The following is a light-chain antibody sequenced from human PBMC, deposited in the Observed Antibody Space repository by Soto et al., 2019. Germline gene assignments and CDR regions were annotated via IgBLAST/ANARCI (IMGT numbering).Light chain of an antibody. CDR2: GVT. CDR3: SSYAGSDNPYV. J-gene: IGLJ1*01. CDR1: SGDVGGYDY. Sequence: LTQPPSASGSPGQSVTISCTGTSGDVGGYDYVSWYQQHPGKAPKLMIYGVTKRPLGVPDRLSGSKSGNTASLTVSGLPAEAEADYSCSSYAGSDNPYVFGTGTKVTVL. V-gene: IGLV2-8*01.